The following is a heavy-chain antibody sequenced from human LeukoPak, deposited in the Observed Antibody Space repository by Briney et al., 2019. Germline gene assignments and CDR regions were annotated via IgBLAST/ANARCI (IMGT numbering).Heavy chain of an antibody. CDR3: AKVRTLLQYGMDV. V-gene: IGHV3-23*01. CDR2: ISGSGSST. D-gene: IGHD1-7*01. Sequence: GGSLRLSCAASGFTFSTYAMTWVRQAPGRGLEWVSAISGSGSSTYYADSVKGRFTISRDNSKNTLYLQMSSLRAEDTAVYYCAKVRTLLQYGMDVWGQGTTVTVSS. J-gene: IGHJ6*02. CDR1: GFTFSTYA.